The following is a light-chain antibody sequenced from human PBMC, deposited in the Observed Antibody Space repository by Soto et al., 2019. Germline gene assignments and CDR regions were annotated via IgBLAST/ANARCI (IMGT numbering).Light chain of an antibody. J-gene: IGLJ2*01. Sequence: QSVLTQPASVSGSPGQSITISCTGTGSDVGGSNSVSWYQQHPGKAPKLMIYDVSNWPSGVSNRFTGSKSGNTASLTISGLQAEDEADYYCSSYTTSSALKVVFGGGTQLTVL. CDR1: GSDVGGSNS. CDR2: DVS. V-gene: IGLV2-14*01. CDR3: SSYTTSSALKVV.